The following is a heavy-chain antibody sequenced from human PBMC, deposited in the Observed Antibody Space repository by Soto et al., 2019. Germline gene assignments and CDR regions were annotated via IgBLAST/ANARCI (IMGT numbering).Heavy chain of an antibody. CDR2: SIAIFGTA. D-gene: IGHD2-15*01. CDR1: GSAFSSDA. CDR3: ARARAYCRGGSCYHHKIEYFQN. V-gene: IGHV1-69*13. Sequence: LGKVCGKASGSAFSSDAIRGVLEARGQGREWMGGSIAIFGTANYAQKFQGRVTITADESTSTAYMELSSLRSEDTPVYYCARARAYCRGGSCYHHKIEYFQNWGQGTLVTVSS. J-gene: IGHJ1*01.